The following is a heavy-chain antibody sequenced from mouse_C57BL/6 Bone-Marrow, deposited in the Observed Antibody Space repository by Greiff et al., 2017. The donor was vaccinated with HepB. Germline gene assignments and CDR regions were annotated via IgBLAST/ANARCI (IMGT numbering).Heavy chain of an antibody. CDR2: ISSGNSTI. J-gene: IGHJ3*01. Sequence: EVQRVESGGGLVKPGGSLKLSCAASGFTFSDYGMHWVRQAPEKGLEWVAYISSGNSTIYYADTVKGRFTISRDNAKNTLFLQMTSLRSEDTAMYYCDRWLYSNPFAYWGQGTLVTVSA. CDR3: DRWLYSNPFAY. CDR1: GFTFSDYG. D-gene: IGHD2-5*01. V-gene: IGHV5-17*01.